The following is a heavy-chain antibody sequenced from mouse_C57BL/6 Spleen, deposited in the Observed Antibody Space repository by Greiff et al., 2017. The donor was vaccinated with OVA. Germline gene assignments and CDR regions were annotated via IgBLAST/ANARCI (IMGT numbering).Heavy chain of an antibody. CDR3: ARPYSNYLDY. CDR2: INPSTGGT. J-gene: IGHJ2*01. CDR1: GYSFTGYY. V-gene: IGHV1-42*01. Sequence: DVQLQESGPELVKPGASVKISCKASGYSFTGYYMNWVKQSPEKSLEWIGEINPSTGGTTYNQKFKAKATLTVDKSSSTAYMQLKSLTSEDSAVYYCARPYSNYLDYWGQGTTLTVSS. D-gene: IGHD2-5*01.